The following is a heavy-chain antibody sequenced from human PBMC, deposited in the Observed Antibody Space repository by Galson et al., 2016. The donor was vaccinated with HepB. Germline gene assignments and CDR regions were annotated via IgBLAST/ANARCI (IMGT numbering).Heavy chain of an antibody. CDR3: ARAVEDAFDI. J-gene: IGHJ3*02. CDR1: GFTFRNYG. D-gene: IGHD2-2*01. CDR2: ISTSSWSI. Sequence: SLGLSCAASGFTFRNYGMNWVRQAPGKGLEWVSYISTSSWSIYYADSVKGRFTISRDNAKDSLYLQMNSLRDEDTAVYYCARAVEDAFDIWGQGTMVTVSS. V-gene: IGHV3-48*02.